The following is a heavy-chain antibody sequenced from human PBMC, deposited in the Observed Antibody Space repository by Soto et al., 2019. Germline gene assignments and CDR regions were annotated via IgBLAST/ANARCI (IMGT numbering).Heavy chain of an antibody. D-gene: IGHD3-22*01. V-gene: IGHV3-30-3*01. CDR3: AREEVSPRLNYCDSSGPGLDP. J-gene: IGHJ5*02. Sequence: GGSPRLFCAASGFTFSSYSMHWVRQAPGKGPEGVAVISYDGSNKYCADSVKGRFTISRDNSKNTLYLQMNRLRAEDTAVYYCAREEVSPRLNYCDSSGPGLDPWGKGTLVTVSS. CDR1: GFTFSSYS. CDR2: ISYDGSNK.